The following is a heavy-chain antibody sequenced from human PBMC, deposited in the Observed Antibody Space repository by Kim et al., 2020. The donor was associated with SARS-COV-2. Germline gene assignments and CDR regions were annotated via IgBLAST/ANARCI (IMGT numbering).Heavy chain of an antibody. J-gene: IGHJ4*02. CDR3: ARRSDTGWHYFDY. D-gene: IGHD6-19*01. V-gene: IGHV3-23*01. Sequence: YADSVKGRFTISRDNSKNTLYLQMNSLRAEDTAIYYCARRSDTGWHYFDYWGQGTLVTVSS.